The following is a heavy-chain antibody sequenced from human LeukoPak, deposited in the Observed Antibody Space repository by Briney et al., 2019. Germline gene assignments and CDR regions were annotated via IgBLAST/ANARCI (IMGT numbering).Heavy chain of an antibody. CDR1: GFTFSSYG. CDR3: AKAFGVMRRSVFSDY. V-gene: IGHV3-30*02. Sequence: GGSLRLSCAASGFTFSSYGMHWVRQAPGKGLEWVAFIRYDGSNKYYADSVKGRFTISRDNSKNTLYLQMNSLRAEDTAVYCCAKAFGVMRRSVFSDYWGQGTLVTVSS. D-gene: IGHD3-10*01. J-gene: IGHJ4*02. CDR2: IRYDGSNK.